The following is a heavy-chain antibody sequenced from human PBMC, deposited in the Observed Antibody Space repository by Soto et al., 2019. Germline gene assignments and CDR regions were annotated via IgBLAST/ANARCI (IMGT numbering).Heavy chain of an antibody. D-gene: IGHD3-3*01. CDR2: INQSGST. Sequence: SETLSLTXAVYGGSLSNYYWSWIRQPPGRGLEWIGKINQSGSTKYNPSLKSRVTISVDTSKNQFSLKLSSVTAADTAVYYCARDFFGVVIFPYYYYGMDVWGQGTTVTVSS. CDR1: GGSLSNYY. V-gene: IGHV4-34*01. CDR3: ARDFFGVVIFPYYYYGMDV. J-gene: IGHJ6*02.